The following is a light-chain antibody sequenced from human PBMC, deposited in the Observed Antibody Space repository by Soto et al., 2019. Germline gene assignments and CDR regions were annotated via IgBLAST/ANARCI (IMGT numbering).Light chain of an antibody. V-gene: IGLV2-8*01. J-gene: IGLJ3*02. CDR1: SSDVGGHNY. Sequence: QSALTQPPSASGSPGQSVTISCTGTSSDVGGHNYVSWYQQHPGKAPKLMIYEVSKRPSGVPDRFSGSKSGNTASLTVSGLQAEDEADYYCSSYAGSNIWVFGGGTKVTVL. CDR2: EVS. CDR3: SSYAGSNIWV.